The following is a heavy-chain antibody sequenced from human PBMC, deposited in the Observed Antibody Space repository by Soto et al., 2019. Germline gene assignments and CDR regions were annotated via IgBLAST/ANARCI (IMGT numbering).Heavy chain of an antibody. CDR2: IHHSGTT. CDR1: AGSISSDNW. Sequence: QVQLQESGPGLVKPSGTLSLICGVSAGSISSDNWWSWVRQPPGKGLEWIGEIHHSGTTNYNPSLKSRVTISVDKSENQFSLNLNSVTAADTAVYFCARGDYGGYASYFQHWGQGTLVTVSS. D-gene: IGHD4-17*01. CDR3: ARGDYGGYASYFQH. V-gene: IGHV4-4*02. J-gene: IGHJ1*01.